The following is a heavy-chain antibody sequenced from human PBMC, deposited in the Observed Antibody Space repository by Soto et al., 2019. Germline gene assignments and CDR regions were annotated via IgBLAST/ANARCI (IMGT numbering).Heavy chain of an antibody. J-gene: IGHJ5*02. CDR1: GSSITTYY. CDR3: ARDWDSSGLFDP. CDR2: ISYSGST. V-gene: IGHV4-59*01. Sequence: SETLSLTCSVSGSSITTYYWSWIRQPPGKGLEWIGYISYSGSTKYNPSLESRVMISLDTSKNQFSLRLTSVTAADTALYYCARDWDSSGLFDPWGQGALVTVSS. D-gene: IGHD3-10*01.